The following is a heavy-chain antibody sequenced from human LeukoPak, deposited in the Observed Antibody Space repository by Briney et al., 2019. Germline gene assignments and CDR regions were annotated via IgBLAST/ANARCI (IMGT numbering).Heavy chain of an antibody. CDR1: GFTFSTYG. CDR3: ARCHCSSTSCYSEVSFDY. D-gene: IGHD2-2*01. V-gene: IGHV3-30*02. CDR2: IRYDGSNK. J-gene: IGHJ4*02. Sequence: PGGSLRLSCAASGFTFSTYGMHWVRQAPGKGLEWVAFIRYDGSNKYYADSVKGRFTISRDNSKSTLYPQMNSLRAEDTAVYYCARCHCSSTSCYSEVSFDYWGQGTLVTVSS.